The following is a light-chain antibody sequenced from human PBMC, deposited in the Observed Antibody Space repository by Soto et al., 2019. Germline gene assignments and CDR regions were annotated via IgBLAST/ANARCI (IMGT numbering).Light chain of an antibody. J-gene: IGLJ2*01. Sequence: QSVLTQPPSASGTPGQRVTISCSGSSSNIGSNYVYWYQQLPGTAPKLLIYTNNQRPSGVPDRFSGSKSGTSASLAISGLGPEDEANYNCAAGDDPRSGRYVVFGGGTKLPAL. CDR2: TNN. CDR1: SSNIGSNY. V-gene: IGLV1-47*01. CDR3: AAGDDPRSGRYVV.